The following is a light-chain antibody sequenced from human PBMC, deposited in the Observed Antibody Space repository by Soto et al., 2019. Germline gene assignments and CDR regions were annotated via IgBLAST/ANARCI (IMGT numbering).Light chain of an antibody. CDR1: QTISNW. CDR2: DAS. Sequence: EIHIAQSRSTLSASVEDRGTISCRASQTISNWLAWYQQKPGKAPKLLIYDASSLESGVPSRFSGSGSGTEFTLTISSLQPEDFATYYCQHYNSYSEAFGQGTKV. CDR3: QHYNSYSEA. V-gene: IGKV1-5*01. J-gene: IGKJ1*01.